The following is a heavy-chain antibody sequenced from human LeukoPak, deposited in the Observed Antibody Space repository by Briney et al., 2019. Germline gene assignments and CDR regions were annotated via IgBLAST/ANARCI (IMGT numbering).Heavy chain of an antibody. CDR2: MHNGRYS. CDR3: AATIKRDYGDTNLDY. J-gene: IGHJ4*02. CDR1: GDSISSYF. V-gene: IGHV4-59*01. Sequence: SETLSLTCSVHGDSISSYFWSWIRQPPGKGLEWIGYMHNGRYSNYNPSLKSRVTISGDTSKDQLSLKLTSVTAADTAVYYCAATIKRDYGDTNLDYWGQGTLVTVSS. D-gene: IGHD4/OR15-4a*01.